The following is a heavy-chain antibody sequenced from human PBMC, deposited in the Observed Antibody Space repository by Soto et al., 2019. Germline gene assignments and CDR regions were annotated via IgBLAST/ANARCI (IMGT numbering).Heavy chain of an antibody. CDR1: GFIFENFG. CDR2: ISGSGFKK. CDR3: AKNQGVELVPLATVDWFDP. D-gene: IGHD1-26*01. V-gene: IGHV3-23*01. Sequence: GGSLRLSYAASGFIFENFGMSWVRQAPGKGLEWISSISGSGFKKYYADSVKGRFTISRDNSKSTVYLELNNLSAEDTAVYHCAKNQGVELVPLATVDWFDPWGQGSVVTVSS. J-gene: IGHJ5*02.